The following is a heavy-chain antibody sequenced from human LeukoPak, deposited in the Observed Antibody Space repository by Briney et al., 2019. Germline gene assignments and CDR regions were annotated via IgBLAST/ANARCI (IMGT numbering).Heavy chain of an antibody. J-gene: IGHJ2*01. CDR2: INHSGST. V-gene: IGHV4-34*01. CDR3: ARVTDWYFDL. CDR1: GGSISSYY. D-gene: IGHD2-21*02. Sequence: SETLSLTCTVSGGSISSYYWSWIRQPPGKGLEWIGEINHSGSTNYNPSLKSRVTISVDTSKNQFSLKLSSVTAADTAVYYCARVTDWYFDLWGRGTLVTVSS.